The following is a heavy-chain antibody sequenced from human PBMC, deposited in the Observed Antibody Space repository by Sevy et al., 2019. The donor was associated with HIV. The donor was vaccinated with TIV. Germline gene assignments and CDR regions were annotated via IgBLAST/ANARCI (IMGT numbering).Heavy chain of an antibody. D-gene: IGHD3-10*01. CDR1: GFTFTSYA. CDR3: AKPTSYVYGSSSDPLPSSRNDY. CDR2: ISGSVGRT. Sequence: GGSLRLSCAASGFTFTSYAMSWVRQAPGKGLEWVSAISGSVGRTYYADSVKGRFTISRDNSKNTLNLQINSLRAEDTAIYYCAKPTSYVYGSSSDPLPSSRNDYWGQGTLVTVSS. V-gene: IGHV3-23*01. J-gene: IGHJ4*02.